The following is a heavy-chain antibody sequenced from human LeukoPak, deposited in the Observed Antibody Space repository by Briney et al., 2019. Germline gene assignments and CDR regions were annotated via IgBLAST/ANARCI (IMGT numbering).Heavy chain of an antibody. Sequence: SETLSLTCTVSGGSISSYYWSWIRQPPGKGLEWIGYIYYSGSTNYNPSLKSRVTISVDTSKNQFSLKLSSVTAADTAVYYCAASGYNAYFDYWGQGTLVTVSS. J-gene: IGHJ4*02. D-gene: IGHD5-24*01. CDR3: AASGYNAYFDY. CDR2: IYYSGST. CDR1: GGSISSYY. V-gene: IGHV4-59*01.